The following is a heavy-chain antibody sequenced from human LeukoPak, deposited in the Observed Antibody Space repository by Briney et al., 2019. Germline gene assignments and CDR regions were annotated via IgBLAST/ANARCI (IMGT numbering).Heavy chain of an antibody. CDR1: GASINNYY. Sequence: SEPLSLTCTVSGASINNYYWSWVRQSAGKGLEFIGRIYSSGSTNYNPSFKSRVTMSVDTSQNQFFLDLSSVTAADSAVYLCARDFRDCSSAACFTRTPPYYYYYMDVWGKGTTVTVSS. CDR3: ARDFRDCSSAACFTRTPPYYYYYMDV. J-gene: IGHJ6*03. CDR2: IYSSGST. V-gene: IGHV4-4*07. D-gene: IGHD2-2*02.